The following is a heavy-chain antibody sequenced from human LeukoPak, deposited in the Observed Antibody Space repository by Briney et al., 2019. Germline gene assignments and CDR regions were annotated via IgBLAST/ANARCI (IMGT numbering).Heavy chain of an antibody. Sequence: PGGSLRLSCAASGFTFSSYAMHWVRQAPGKGLEWVAVISYDGSNKYYADSVKGRFTISRDNSKNTLYLQMNSLRAEDTAVYYCAKEITIFGVVIQGGMDVWGQGTTVTVSS. CDR2: ISYDGSNK. V-gene: IGHV3-30-3*01. J-gene: IGHJ6*02. CDR3: AKEITIFGVVIQGGMDV. CDR1: GFTFSSYA. D-gene: IGHD3-3*01.